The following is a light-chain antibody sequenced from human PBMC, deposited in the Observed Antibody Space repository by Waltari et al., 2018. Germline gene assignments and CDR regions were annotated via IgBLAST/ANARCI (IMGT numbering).Light chain of an antibody. CDR2: RAS. CDR1: QGINTW. CDR3: QQYNSYST. V-gene: IGKV1-5*03. J-gene: IGKJ1*01. Sequence: IQMTQAPSTLSASGGNRGIITCRASQGINTWLAWYQQKPGKAPRVLIYRASSLEVGVPSRFSGSGSGTEFTLTISGLQPDDFATYYCQQYNSYSTFGQGTRVEIK.